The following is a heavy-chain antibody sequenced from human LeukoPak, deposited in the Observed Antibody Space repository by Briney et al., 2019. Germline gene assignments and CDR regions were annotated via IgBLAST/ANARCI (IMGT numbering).Heavy chain of an antibody. D-gene: IGHD3-22*01. CDR2: ISAYNGNT. CDR1: GGTFSSYA. Sequence: ASVKVSCKASGGTFSSYAISWVRQAPGQGLEWMGWISAYNGNTNYAQKLQGRVTMTTDTSTSTAYMELGSLRSDDTAVYYCARGPSGYDNLYYFDFWGQGTLVTVSS. V-gene: IGHV1-18*01. J-gene: IGHJ4*02. CDR3: ARGPSGYDNLYYFDF.